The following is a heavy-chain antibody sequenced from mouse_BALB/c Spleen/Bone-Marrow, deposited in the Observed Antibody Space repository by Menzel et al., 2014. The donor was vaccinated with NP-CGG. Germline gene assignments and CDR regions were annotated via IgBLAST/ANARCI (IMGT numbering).Heavy chain of an antibody. V-gene: IGHV1-4*02. CDR2: INPSSGYT. Sequence: QVQLQQSAAELARPGASVKMSCKASGYTFTSYTMHWVEQRPGQGLEWIGYINPSSGYTEYNQKFKDKTTLTADKSSSTAYMQLSSLTSEDSAVYYCAREFRGWGQGTLVTVSA. CDR3: AREFRG. J-gene: IGHJ3*01. CDR1: GYTFTSYT.